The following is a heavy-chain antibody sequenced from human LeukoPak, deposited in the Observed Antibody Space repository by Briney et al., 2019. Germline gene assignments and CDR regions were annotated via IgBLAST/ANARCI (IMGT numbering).Heavy chain of an antibody. CDR1: GGSISSYY. J-gene: IGHJ4*02. Sequence: PSETLSLTCTVSGGSISSYYWSWIRQPPGKGLEWIGYIYYSGSTNYNPSLKSRVTISVDTSRNQFSLKLSSVTAADTALYYCARTDIVATDTFDYWGQGTLVTVSS. CDR3: ARTDIVATDTFDY. V-gene: IGHV4-59*12. CDR2: IYYSGST. D-gene: IGHD5-12*01.